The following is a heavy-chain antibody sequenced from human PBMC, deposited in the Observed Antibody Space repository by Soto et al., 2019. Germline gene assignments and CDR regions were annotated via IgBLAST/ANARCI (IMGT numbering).Heavy chain of an antibody. Sequence: GASVKVSCKASGYTFTSYGISWVRQAPGQGLEWMGWISAYNGNTNYAQKLQGRVTMTADKSTSTAYMELSSLRSEDTAVYYCARDLYSGYDFFSYGMDVWGQGTTVTVSS. J-gene: IGHJ6*02. CDR2: ISAYNGNT. CDR1: GYTFTSYG. D-gene: IGHD5-12*01. CDR3: ARDLYSGYDFFSYGMDV. V-gene: IGHV1-18*01.